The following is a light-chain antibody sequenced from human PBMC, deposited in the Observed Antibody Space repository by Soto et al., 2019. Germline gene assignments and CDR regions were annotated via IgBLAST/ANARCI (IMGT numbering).Light chain of an antibody. Sequence: QSVQTQPPSASGTPGQRVTISCSGTSSNIGSNSVNWYQQLPGTAPKLLIYSNNQRPSGVPDRLSGSKSGTSASLAISGLQSEDEADYYCAAWDDSLNGYVFGTGTKLTVL. CDR2: SNN. CDR1: SSNIGSNS. CDR3: AAWDDSLNGYV. V-gene: IGLV1-44*01. J-gene: IGLJ1*01.